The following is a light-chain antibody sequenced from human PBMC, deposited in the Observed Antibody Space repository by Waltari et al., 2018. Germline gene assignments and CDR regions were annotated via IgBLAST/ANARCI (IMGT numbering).Light chain of an antibody. CDR2: DVS. CDR1: SSDVGGYNY. Sequence: QSALTQPRPVSGSPGQSVTISCTGTSSDVGGYNYVSWYQQHPGKAPKLMIYDVSTRPSGFPVRFSGSRSGNTASLTISGLQAEDEADYYCCSYAGSYTYVFGTGTKVTVL. J-gene: IGLJ1*01. V-gene: IGLV2-11*01. CDR3: CSYAGSYTYV.